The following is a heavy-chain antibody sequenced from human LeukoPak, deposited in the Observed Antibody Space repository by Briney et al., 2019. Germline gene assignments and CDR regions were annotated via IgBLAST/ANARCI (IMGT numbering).Heavy chain of an antibody. Sequence: PSETLSLTCSVSGGSINTYYWSWIRQPPGKGLEWIGEINHSGSTNYNPSLKSRVTISVDTSKNQFSLKLSSVTAADTAVYYCARGPPLLRFLEWLFPRGEFDPWGQGTLVTVSS. D-gene: IGHD3-3*01. J-gene: IGHJ5*02. CDR1: GGSINTYY. CDR3: ARGPPLLRFLEWLFPRGEFDP. V-gene: IGHV4-34*01. CDR2: INHSGST.